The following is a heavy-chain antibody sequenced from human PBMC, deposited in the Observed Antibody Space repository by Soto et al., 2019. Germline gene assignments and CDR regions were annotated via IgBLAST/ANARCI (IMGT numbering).Heavy chain of an antibody. CDR1: GGSISSSSYY. CDR2: IYYSGST. CDR3: ARRGITMVRGVIFNWFDP. Sequence: PSETLSLTCTVSGGSISSSSYYWGWIRQPPGKGLEWIGSIYYSGSTYYNPSLKSRVTISVDTSKNQFSLKLSSVTAADTAVYYCARRGITMVRGVIFNWFDPWGQGTLVTVSS. V-gene: IGHV4-39*01. D-gene: IGHD3-10*01. J-gene: IGHJ5*02.